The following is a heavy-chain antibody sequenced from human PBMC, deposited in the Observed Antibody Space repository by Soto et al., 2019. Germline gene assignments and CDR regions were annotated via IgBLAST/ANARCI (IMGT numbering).Heavy chain of an antibody. D-gene: IGHD4-4*01. V-gene: IGHV1-69*13. CDR3: ARVALTTLAYYYGMDV. CDR1: GGTFSSYT. J-gene: IGHJ6*02. Sequence: SVKVSCKASGGTFSSYTMSWVRQAPGQGLEWMGGIIPIFGTTTYAHKFQGRVTITADESTSTVYMELSSLRGEDTAVYYCARVALTTLAYYYGMDVWGQGTTVTVSS. CDR2: IIPIFGTT.